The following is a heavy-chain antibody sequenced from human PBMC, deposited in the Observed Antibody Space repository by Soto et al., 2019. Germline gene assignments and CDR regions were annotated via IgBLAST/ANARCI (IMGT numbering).Heavy chain of an antibody. J-gene: IGHJ4*02. Sequence: GSLKLSCAASGFTFSSYAMTWVRQAPGKGLEWVSAISGSGGNTYYADSVKGRFTISRDNSKNTLYLQMNSLRAEDTAVYYCAKDLKAIDYYDSSGSWGQGTLVTVSS. V-gene: IGHV3-23*01. CDR2: ISGSGGNT. D-gene: IGHD3-22*01. CDR1: GFTFSSYA. CDR3: AKDLKAIDYYDSSGS.